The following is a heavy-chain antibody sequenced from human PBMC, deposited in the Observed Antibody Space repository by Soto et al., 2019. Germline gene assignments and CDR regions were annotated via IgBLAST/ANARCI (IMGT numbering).Heavy chain of an antibody. CDR1: GFTLSSYS. V-gene: IGHV3-48*02. CDR2: ISSSSSTI. CDR3: ARAAYSGSYLWPY. Sequence: PGGSLNLYCAASGFTLSSYSMNWVRQAPGKGLEWVSYISSSSSTIYYADSVKGRFTISRDNAKNSLYLQMNSLRDEDTAVYYCARAAYSGSYLWPYWGQGTLVTVSS. J-gene: IGHJ4*02. D-gene: IGHD1-26*01.